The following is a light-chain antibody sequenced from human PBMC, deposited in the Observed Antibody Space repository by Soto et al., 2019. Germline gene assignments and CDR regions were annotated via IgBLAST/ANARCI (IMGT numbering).Light chain of an antibody. CDR1: ETVATN. CDR3: QQYFEWPPRT. CDR2: GAS. V-gene: IGKV3-15*01. Sequence: VMTQSPATLSVSPGERATLSCWASETVATNLAWYQQKPGQAPRLLITGASTRAAGISARFRGSGSGTEFTLTISSLRSEDSAIYYCQQYFEWPPRTFGQGTKVEI. J-gene: IGKJ1*01.